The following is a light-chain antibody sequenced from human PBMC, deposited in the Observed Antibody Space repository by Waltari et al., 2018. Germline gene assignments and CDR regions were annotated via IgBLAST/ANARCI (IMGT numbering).Light chain of an antibody. V-gene: IGKV3-15*01. CDR3: QQDNDWPPLT. CDR2: GAS. Sequence: EVVMPQSPATLSLSPGERATLSCRASQSVSRFLAWYQQKPGQAPRLLIYGASTRATGIPARFSGSGSGTEVTLTISSLQSEEFAVYYCQQDNDWPPLTFGGGTKVEIK. J-gene: IGKJ4*01. CDR1: QSVSRF.